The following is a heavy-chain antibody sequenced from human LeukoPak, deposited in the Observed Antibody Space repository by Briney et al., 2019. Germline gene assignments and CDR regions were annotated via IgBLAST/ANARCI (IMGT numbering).Heavy chain of an antibody. V-gene: IGHV1-8*01. CDR3: ARGEVAALLDAFDI. CDR1: GYTFTSYD. CDR2: MNPNSGNT. J-gene: IGHJ3*02. Sequence: GASVKVSCKASGYTFTSYDINWVRQATGQGLEWMGWMNPNSGNTGYAQKFQGRVTMTRNTSISTAYMELSSLRSEDTAAYYCARGEVAALLDAFDIWGQGTMVTVSS. D-gene: IGHD2-15*01.